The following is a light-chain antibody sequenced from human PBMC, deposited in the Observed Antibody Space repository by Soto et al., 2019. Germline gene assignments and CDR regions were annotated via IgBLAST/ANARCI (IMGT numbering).Light chain of an antibody. CDR1: SSNIGSNS. V-gene: IGLV1-44*01. Sequence: QSVLTQPPSASGTPGQRVTISCSGSSSNIGSNSVNWYQQLPGTAPKLLMYSSNQRPSGVPDRFSGSKSGTSASLAISGLQSEDEADYYCAAWDDSLNGVDFGGGTKVTVL. CDR2: SSN. J-gene: IGLJ2*01. CDR3: AAWDDSLNGVD.